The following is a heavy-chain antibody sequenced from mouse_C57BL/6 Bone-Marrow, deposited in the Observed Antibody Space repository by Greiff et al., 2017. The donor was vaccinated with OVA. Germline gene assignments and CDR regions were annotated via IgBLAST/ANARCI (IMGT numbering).Heavy chain of an antibody. CDR1: GYTFTSYW. D-gene: IGHD1-1*01. V-gene: IGHV1-64*01. CDR2: IHPNSGST. J-gene: IGHJ2*01. Sequence: VKLQQPGAELVKPGASVKLSCKASGYTFTSYWMHWVKQRPGQGLEWIGMIHPNSGSTNYNEKFKSKATLTVDKSSSTAYMQLSSLTSEDSAVYYCARYPFYYGSSYVGYWGQGTTLTVSS. CDR3: ARYPFYYGSSYVGY.